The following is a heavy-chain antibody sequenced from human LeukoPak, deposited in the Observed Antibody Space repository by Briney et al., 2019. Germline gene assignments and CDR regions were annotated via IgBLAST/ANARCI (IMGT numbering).Heavy chain of an antibody. CDR2: IYHSGST. CDR3: ARHALISGNWFDP. D-gene: IGHD2/OR15-2a*01. J-gene: IGHJ5*02. V-gene: IGHV4-38-2*01. Sequence: PSETLSLTCAVSGYSISSGYYWGWIRQPPGKGLEGIGSIYHSGSTYYNPSLKSRVTISVDTSKNQFSPKLRSVTAADTAVYYCARHALISGNWFDPWGQGTLVTVSS. CDR1: GYSISSGYY.